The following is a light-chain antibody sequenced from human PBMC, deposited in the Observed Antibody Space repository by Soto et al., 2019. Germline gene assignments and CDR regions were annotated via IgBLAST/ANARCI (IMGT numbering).Light chain of an antibody. J-gene: IGKJ3*01. CDR3: QQLNSYPLFT. CDR1: QGISSY. Sequence: DIQLTQSPSFLSASVGDRVTITCRASQGISSYLAWHQQKPGKAPKLLIYAASTLQSGVPSRFSGSGSGTEFTLAISSLQPEDFATYYCQQLNSYPLFTFGPGTKVDIK. CDR2: AAS. V-gene: IGKV1-9*01.